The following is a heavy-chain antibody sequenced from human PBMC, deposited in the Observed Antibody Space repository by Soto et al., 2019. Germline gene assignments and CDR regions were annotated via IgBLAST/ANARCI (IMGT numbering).Heavy chain of an antibody. V-gene: IGHV3-21*01. J-gene: IGHJ6*02. CDR3: ARGILGGVRIDYGMDV. Sequence: EVQLVESGGGLVKPGGSLRLSCAASGFTFSKYNMNWVRQPPGKGLEWVSSITSAGSYIYYAESLKGRVTISRDNAKNSLFLQMNSLRAEDTALYFCARGILGGVRIDYGMDVWGQGTTVTVSS. D-gene: IGHD2-8*02. CDR1: GFTFSKYN. CDR2: ITSAGSYI.